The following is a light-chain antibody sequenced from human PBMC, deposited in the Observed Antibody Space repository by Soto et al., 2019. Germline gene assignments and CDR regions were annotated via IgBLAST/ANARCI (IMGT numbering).Light chain of an antibody. CDR2: EVS. CDR1: SSDVGGYNY. Sequence: QSALTQPASVSGSPGQSITISCTGTSSDVGGYNYVSWYQQHPGKAPKLMIYEVSNRPAGVSNRFSVSKSGNTAFLTISGHQAEDEADYYSSSYTSSSTYVFGTGTKLTVL. V-gene: IGLV2-14*01. CDR3: SSYTSSSTYV. J-gene: IGLJ1*01.